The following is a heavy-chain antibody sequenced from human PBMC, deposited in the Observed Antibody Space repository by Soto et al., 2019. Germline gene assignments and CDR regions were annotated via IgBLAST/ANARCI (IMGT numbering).Heavy chain of an antibody. V-gene: IGHV3-66*01. CDR2: IYSGGTI. J-gene: IGHJ6*03. Sequence: PGGSLRLSCAASGFTVSSNYMSWVRQAPGKGLEWVSVIYSGGTIYYADSVKGRFTISRDNAKNSLYLQMNSLRAEDTAVYYCARDYGDYVFYYYYMDVWGKGTTVTVSS. CDR1: GFTVSSNY. D-gene: IGHD4-17*01. CDR3: ARDYGDYVFYYYYMDV.